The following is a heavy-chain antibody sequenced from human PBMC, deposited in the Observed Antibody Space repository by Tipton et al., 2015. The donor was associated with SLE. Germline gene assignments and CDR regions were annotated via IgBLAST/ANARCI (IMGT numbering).Heavy chain of an antibody. CDR1: DDSIRDYY. V-gene: IGHV4-4*09. D-gene: IGHD4-17*01. CDR2: TSHSGST. J-gene: IGHJ4*02. CDR3: ACAPEYGDPNYYFDY. Sequence: TLSLTCSVSDDSIRDYYFSWIRQPPGNKLEWIGYTSHSGSTRYNPSLESRVTISLDTSKSHFSLNLSSVTAADTAVYFCACAPEYGDPNYYFDYWGQGTLVTVSP.